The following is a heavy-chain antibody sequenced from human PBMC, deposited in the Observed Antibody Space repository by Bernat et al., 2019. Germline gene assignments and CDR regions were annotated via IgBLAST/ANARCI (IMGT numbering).Heavy chain of an antibody. D-gene: IGHD6-13*01. Sequence: QVQLVESGGGVVQPGRSLRLSCAASGFTFSSYGMHWVRQAPGKGLEWVAVIWYDGSNKYYADSVKGRFTISRDNSKNTLYLQMNSLRAEDTAVYYCARDVGYGSSSWYRRGAFDIWGQGTMVTVSS. CDR2: IWYDGSNK. CDR1: GFTFSSYG. V-gene: IGHV3-33*01. CDR3: ARDVGYGSSSWYRRGAFDI. J-gene: IGHJ3*02.